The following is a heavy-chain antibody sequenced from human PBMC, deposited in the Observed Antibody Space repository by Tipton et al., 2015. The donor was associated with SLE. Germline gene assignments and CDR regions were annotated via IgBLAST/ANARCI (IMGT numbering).Heavy chain of an antibody. D-gene: IGHD3-3*01. Sequence: SLRLSCAASGFTVSSNYMSWVRQAPGKGLEWVSVIYSGDDTYYADSVKGRFTISRDNSKNTLYLQMNSLRAEDTAVYYCARAHYDFGWDGAFDIWGQGTMVTVSS. CDR3: ARAHYDFGWDGAFDI. CDR2: IYSGDDT. J-gene: IGHJ3*02. V-gene: IGHV3-53*01. CDR1: GFTVSSNY.